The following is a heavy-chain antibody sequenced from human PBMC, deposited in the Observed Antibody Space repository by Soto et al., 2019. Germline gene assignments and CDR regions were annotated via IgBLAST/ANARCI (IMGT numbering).Heavy chain of an antibody. CDR2: ISYDGSNK. Sequence: GGSLRLSCAASGFTFSSYAMHWVRQAPGKGLEWVAVISYDGSNKYYADSVKGRFTISRDNSKNTLYLQMNSLRAEDTAVYYCARVFEEAHGSSWYYDYWGQGTLVTVSS. D-gene: IGHD6-13*01. V-gene: IGHV3-30-3*01. J-gene: IGHJ4*02. CDR1: GFTFSSYA. CDR3: ARVFEEAHGSSWYYDY.